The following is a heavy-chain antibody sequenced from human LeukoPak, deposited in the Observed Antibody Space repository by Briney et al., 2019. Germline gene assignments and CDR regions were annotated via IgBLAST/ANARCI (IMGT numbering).Heavy chain of an antibody. D-gene: IGHD2-15*01. CDR1: GFTFSSYA. V-gene: IGHV3-23*01. Sequence: PGGSLRLSCAASGFTFSSYAMRWVRQAPGKGLEWVSDICGNKGNTYYADSVKDRFTISRDNYKHTLYGNMNSQRAEDTGVYYCAKQTGGSCYSGFDSWGEGALVTVST. J-gene: IGHJ4*02. CDR2: ICGNKGNT. CDR3: AKQTGGSCYSGFDS.